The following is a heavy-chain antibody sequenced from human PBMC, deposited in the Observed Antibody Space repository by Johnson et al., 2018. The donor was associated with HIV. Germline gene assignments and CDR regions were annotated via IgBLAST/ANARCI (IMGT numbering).Heavy chain of an antibody. CDR1: GFTFSDYY. CDR3: ARVRRWEQKLDACDI. J-gene: IGHJ3*02. CDR2: ISSSGTTN. Sequence: QVQLVESGGGLVKPGGSLTVSCAGSGFTFSDYYVTWIRQAPGKGLEWVSYISSSGTTNNYADSVRGRFTISRDNVKNLVYLQMNSLRAEDTAVYYCARVRRWEQKLDACDIWGQGTVVSVPS. D-gene: IGHD1-26*01. V-gene: IGHV3-11*04.